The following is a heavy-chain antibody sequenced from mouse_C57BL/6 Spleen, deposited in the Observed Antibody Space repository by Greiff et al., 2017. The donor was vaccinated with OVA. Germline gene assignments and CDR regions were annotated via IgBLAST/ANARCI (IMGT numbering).Heavy chain of an antibody. CDR2: ISYDGSN. D-gene: IGHD1-1*01. Sequence: DVKLQESGPGLVKPSQSLSLTCSVTGYSITSGYYWNWIRQFPGNKLEWMGYISYDGSNNYNPSLKNRISITRDTSKNQFFLKLNSVTTEDTATYYCASLITTVVAYWYFDVWGTGTTVTVSS. CDR1: GYSITSGYY. J-gene: IGHJ1*03. V-gene: IGHV3-6*01. CDR3: ASLITTVVAYWYFDV.